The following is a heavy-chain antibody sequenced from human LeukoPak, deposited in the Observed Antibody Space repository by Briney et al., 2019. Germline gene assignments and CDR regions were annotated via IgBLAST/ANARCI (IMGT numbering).Heavy chain of an antibody. J-gene: IGHJ6*04. CDR3: ARMAAAGTGWYYYYGMDV. D-gene: IGHD6-13*01. CDR1: GGTFSSYA. CDR2: IIPIFGTA. V-gene: IGHV1-69*06. Sequence: GSSVKGSCKASGGTFSSYAISWVRQAPGQGLEWMGGIIPIFGTANYAQKFQGRVTITADKSTSTAYMELSSLRSEDTAVYYCARMAAAGTGWYYYYGMDVWGKGTTVTVSS.